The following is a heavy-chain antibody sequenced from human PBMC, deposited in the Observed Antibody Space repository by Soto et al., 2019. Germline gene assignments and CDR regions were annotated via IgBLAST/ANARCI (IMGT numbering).Heavy chain of an antibody. Sequence: ETLSLTCTVSGGSISSYYWSWIRQPPGKGLEWIGYIYYSGSTNYNPSLKSRVTISVDTSKNQFSLKLSSVTAADTAVYYCARGDYRHYVRYYYYMDVWGKGTTVT. V-gene: IGHV4-59*01. D-gene: IGHD4-17*01. CDR3: ARGDYRHYVRYYYYMDV. CDR1: GGSISSYY. CDR2: IYYSGST. J-gene: IGHJ6*03.